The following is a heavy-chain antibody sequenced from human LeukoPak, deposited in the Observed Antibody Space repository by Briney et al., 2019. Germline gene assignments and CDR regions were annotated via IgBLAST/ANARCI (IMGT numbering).Heavy chain of an antibody. Sequence: SETLSLTCTVSGDSISSYYWSWIRQPPGKGLEWIGYIYYSGSTKYNPSLKSRVTISVDTSKNYFSLKLSSVTAADTAVYYCARHLVAVTGSGAFDIWGQGTMVTVSS. D-gene: IGHD6-19*01. V-gene: IGHV4-59*08. J-gene: IGHJ3*02. CDR2: IYYSGST. CDR1: GDSISSYY. CDR3: ARHLVAVTGSGAFDI.